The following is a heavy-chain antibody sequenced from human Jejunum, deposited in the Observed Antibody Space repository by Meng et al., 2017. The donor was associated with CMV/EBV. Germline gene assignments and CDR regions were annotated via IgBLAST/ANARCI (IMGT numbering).Heavy chain of an antibody. J-gene: IGHJ4*02. CDR2: MHSGGDT. V-gene: IGHV3-66*01. Sequence: EMQGVESGEGLTQPGGSLRLSCAVSGFSVSDSYMNWVRQAPEKGLEWVSVMHSGGDTYYAESVKGRFTISRDDSKNTIYLQMNNLKTEDTALYYCARGEGVPPGEWGQGTLVTVSS. CDR3: ARGEGVPPGE. CDR1: GFSVSDSY. D-gene: IGHD3-10*01.